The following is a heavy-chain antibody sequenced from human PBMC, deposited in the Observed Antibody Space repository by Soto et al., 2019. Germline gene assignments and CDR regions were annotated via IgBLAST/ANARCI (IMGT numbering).Heavy chain of an antibody. CDR1: GFSFNKSS. CDR3: ARDETTVAPFDY. CDR2: ISFDGSHK. V-gene: IGHV3-30-3*01. D-gene: IGHD1-1*01. J-gene: IGHJ4*02. Sequence: QLVESGGGVVQPGRSLRLSCAASGFSFNKSSMHWVRQVPGKGLEWVAVISFDGSHKYYADSVKGRFTISRDNSKNTLYLQIISLSGEDTAVYYCARDETTVAPFDYWGQGTLVTVSS.